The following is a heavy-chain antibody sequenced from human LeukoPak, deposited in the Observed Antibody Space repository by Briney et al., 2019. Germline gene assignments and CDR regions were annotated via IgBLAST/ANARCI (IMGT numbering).Heavy chain of an antibody. D-gene: IGHD2-2*01. CDR3: ARDHPAASYYYYYMDV. V-gene: IGHV4-61*02. J-gene: IGHJ6*03. CDR2: IYTSGST. Sequence: SETLSLTCTVSGGSISSGSYYWSWIRQPAGKGLEWIGRIYTSGSTNYNPSLKSRVTISVDTSKDQFSLKLSSVTAADTAVYYCARDHPAASYYYYYMDVWGKGTTVTVSS. CDR1: GGSISSGSYY.